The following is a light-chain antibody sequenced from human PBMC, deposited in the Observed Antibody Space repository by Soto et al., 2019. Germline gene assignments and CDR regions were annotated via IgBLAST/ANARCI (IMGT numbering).Light chain of an antibody. Sequence: DIQMTQSPSSLSASVGDRVTITCQASQDISNYLNWYQQKPGKAPKLLIYDASNLETGVTSRFRGSGSGTDFTFTMSSLQAEDSATYYCQPYDNLPLTFGGGTQVEIK. J-gene: IGKJ4*01. CDR2: DAS. V-gene: IGKV1-33*01. CDR1: QDISNY. CDR3: QPYDNLPLT.